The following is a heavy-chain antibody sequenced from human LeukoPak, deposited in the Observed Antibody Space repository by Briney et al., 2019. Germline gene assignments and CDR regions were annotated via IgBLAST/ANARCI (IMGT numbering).Heavy chain of an antibody. Sequence: SETLSLTCTVSGGSILDSTYYWAWIRQPPGKGLEWIATIFYNGYTHYNPSLKSRVTMSVDTVKNQFSLNLNSVTAADTAVYYCARQSSGYYYGWFDPWGQGTLVTVSS. CDR2: IFYNGYT. V-gene: IGHV4-39*01. D-gene: IGHD3-22*01. CDR3: ARQSSGYYYGWFDP. J-gene: IGHJ5*02. CDR1: GGSILDSTYY.